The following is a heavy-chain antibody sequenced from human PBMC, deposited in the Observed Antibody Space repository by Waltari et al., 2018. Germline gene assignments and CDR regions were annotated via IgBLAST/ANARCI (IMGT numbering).Heavy chain of an antibody. V-gene: IGHV4-59*01. Sequence: QVQLQESGPGLVKPSETLSLSCSVFGASIKNSYWNWIRQPPGEGLQWVANIFYSGTTHYNPSLKNRVTISLDTSKNEVSLSLTSVTAADTAVYYCARLAISGHFDYWGQGVLVTVSS. CDR2: IFYSGTT. CDR3: ARLAISGHFDY. J-gene: IGHJ4*02. CDR1: GASIKNSY.